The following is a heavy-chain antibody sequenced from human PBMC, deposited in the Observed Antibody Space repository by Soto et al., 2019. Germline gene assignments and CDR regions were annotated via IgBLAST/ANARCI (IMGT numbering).Heavy chain of an antibody. V-gene: IGHV5-51*03. J-gene: IGHJ4*02. CDR3: ARRSRIAVAGAFDY. CDR1: GFTFTNYW. D-gene: IGHD6-19*01. Sequence: EVQLVQSGAEVKKPGESLKISCKGSGFTFTNYWIAWVRQMPGKGLEWMGIIYPGDSDSRYSPSFQGQVTISADKSTTTADLQWRSLRPSDTAMYYCARRSRIAVAGAFDYWGQGTLVTVSS. CDR2: IYPGDSDS.